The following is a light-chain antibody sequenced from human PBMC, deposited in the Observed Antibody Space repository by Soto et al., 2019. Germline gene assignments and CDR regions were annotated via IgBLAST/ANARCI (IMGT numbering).Light chain of an antibody. Sequence: SYELTQPPSESVAPGNPATISCGGDNIGRKSVHWYQQKSGQATVLVIYYDRDRPSGIPERFSGSNSGKTATLTISRVEAGDEADYYSQVAEVFGGGTKLTVL. CDR3: QVAEV. CDR1: NIGRKS. CDR2: YDR. V-gene: IGLV3-21*01. J-gene: IGLJ2*01.